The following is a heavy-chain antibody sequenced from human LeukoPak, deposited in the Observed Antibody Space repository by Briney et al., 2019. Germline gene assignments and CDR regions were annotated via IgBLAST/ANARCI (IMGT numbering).Heavy chain of an antibody. CDR1: GGSISSSSYY. V-gene: IGHV4-39*07. CDR3: ARVPYYDFWSGYYTRSFDY. J-gene: IGHJ4*02. D-gene: IGHD3-3*01. Sequence: TSETLSLTCTVSGGSISSSSYYWGWIRQPPGKGLEWIGSIYYSGSTNYNPSLKSRVTISVDTSKNQFSLKLSSVTAADTAVYYCARVPYYDFWSGYYTRSFDYWGQGTLVTVSS. CDR2: IYYSGST.